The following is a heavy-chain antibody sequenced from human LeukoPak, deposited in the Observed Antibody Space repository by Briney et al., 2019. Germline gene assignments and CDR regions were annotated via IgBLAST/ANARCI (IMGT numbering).Heavy chain of an antibody. D-gene: IGHD5-12*01. Sequence: PSETLSLTCAVYGGSFSGYYWSWIRQPPGKGLEWIGEINHSGSTNYNPSLKSRVTISVDTSKNQFSLKLSSVTAADTVVYYCARGPRVVTTIYNWFDPWGQGTLVTVSS. CDR3: ARGPRVVTTIYNWFDP. CDR2: INHSGST. CDR1: GGSFSGYY. V-gene: IGHV4-34*01. J-gene: IGHJ5*02.